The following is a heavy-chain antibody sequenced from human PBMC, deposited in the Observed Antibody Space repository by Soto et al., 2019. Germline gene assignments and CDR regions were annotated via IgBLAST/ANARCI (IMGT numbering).Heavy chain of an antibody. CDR1: GGSFSGYY. Sequence: KPSETLSLTCAVYGGSFSGYYWSWIRQPPGKGLEWIGEINHSGSTNYNPSLKSRVTISVDTSKNQFSLKLSSVTAADTAVYYCAGSGYSYGLFDYWGQGTLVTVS. J-gene: IGHJ4*02. D-gene: IGHD5-18*01. V-gene: IGHV4-34*01. CDR2: INHSGST. CDR3: AGSGYSYGLFDY.